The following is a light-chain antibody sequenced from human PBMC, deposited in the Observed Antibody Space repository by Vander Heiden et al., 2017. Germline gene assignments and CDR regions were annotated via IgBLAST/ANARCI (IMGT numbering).Light chain of an antibody. CDR2: GSS. V-gene: IGKV3-20*01. J-gene: IGKJ2*01. Sequence: DIVLTQSPVTLSSSPGERATLSCRASQSVNYRHLAWYQQKPGLAPRLLIYGSSSRATGIPDRFSGSGSGTDYTLIISRLEPDDFAVYYCQHYGTSPYTFGQGTRLEI. CDR1: QSVNYRH. CDR3: QHYGTSPYT.